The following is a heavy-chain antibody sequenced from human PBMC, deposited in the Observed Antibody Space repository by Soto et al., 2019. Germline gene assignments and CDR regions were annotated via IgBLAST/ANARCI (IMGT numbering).Heavy chain of an antibody. V-gene: IGHV1-8*01. CDR3: ARGLYSSGWYVLSNVDY. D-gene: IGHD6-19*01. CDR2: MNPNSGNT. J-gene: IGHJ4*02. CDR1: GYTSTSYD. Sequence: QVQLVQSGAEVKKPGASVKVSCKASGYTSTSYDINWVRQATGQGLEWMGWMNPNSGNTGYAQKFQGRVTMTRNTSISTAYMELSSLRSEDTAVYYCARGLYSSGWYVLSNVDYWGQGTLVTVSS.